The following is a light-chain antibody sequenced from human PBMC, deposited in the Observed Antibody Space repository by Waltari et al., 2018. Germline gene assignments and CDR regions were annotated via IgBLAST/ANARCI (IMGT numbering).Light chain of an antibody. CDR2: SAS. CDR3: QHGSGILL. CDR1: QSISTY. J-gene: IGKJ4*01. Sequence: DIQMTQSPSSLSASVGDRVTITCRTSQSISTYLNWYQHKPGRAPKLLIHSASTLQSGVPSRFSGSGSGTDFTLTVSSLQPEDFATYYCQHGSGILLFGGGTKVEIK. V-gene: IGKV1-39*01.